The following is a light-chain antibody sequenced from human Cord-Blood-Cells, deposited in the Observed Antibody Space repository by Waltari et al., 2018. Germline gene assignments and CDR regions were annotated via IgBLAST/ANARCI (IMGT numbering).Light chain of an antibody. CDR1: PSVLDSSNNKNY. CDR2: WAS. J-gene: IGKJ3*01. V-gene: IGKV4-1*01. CDR3: QQYYSTPRT. Sequence: IVMTPAPDSLAVSLGERATIHCKSTPSVLDSSNNKNYLAWYQQKPGQPPKLLIYWASTRESGVPDRFSGSGSGTDFTLTISSLQAEDVAVYYCQQYYSTPRTFGPGTKVDIK.